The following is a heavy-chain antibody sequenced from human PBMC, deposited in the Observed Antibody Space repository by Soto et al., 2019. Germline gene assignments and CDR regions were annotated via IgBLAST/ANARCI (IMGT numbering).Heavy chain of an antibody. CDR3: AKSPRHDYGEPLYYYYYMDV. CDR2: ISGSGGST. D-gene: IGHD4-17*01. Sequence: GGSLRLSCAASGFTFSSYAMSWVRQAPGKGLEWVSAISGSGGSTYYADSVKGRFTISRDNSKNTLYLQMNSLRAEDTAVYYCAKSPRHDYGEPLYYYYYMDVWGKGTTVTVSS. J-gene: IGHJ6*03. CDR1: GFTFSSYA. V-gene: IGHV3-23*01.